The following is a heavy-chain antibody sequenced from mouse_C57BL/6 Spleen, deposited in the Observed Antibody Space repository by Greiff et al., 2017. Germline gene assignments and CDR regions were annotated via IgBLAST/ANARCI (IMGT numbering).Heavy chain of an antibody. Sequence: VQRVESGPGLVAPSQSLSITCTVSGFSLTSYAISWVRQPPGKGLEWLGVIWTGGGTNYNSALKSRLSISKDNSKSQVFLKMNSLQTDDTARYYCARNLNGYYGYFDYWGQGTTLTVSS. D-gene: IGHD2-3*01. V-gene: IGHV2-9-1*01. CDR2: IWTGGGT. CDR3: ARNLNGYYGYFDY. CDR1: GFSLTSYA. J-gene: IGHJ2*01.